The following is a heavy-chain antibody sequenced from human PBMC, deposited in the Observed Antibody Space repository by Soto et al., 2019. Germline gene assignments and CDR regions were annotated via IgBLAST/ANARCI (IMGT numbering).Heavy chain of an antibody. Sequence: GGSLRLSCAASGFAFSSYSMNWVRPAPGKGLEWVSYISSSSTIYYADSVKGRFTISRDNAKNSLYLQMNSLRAEDTAVYYCARDGTTPYCSSTSCPHGGYWGQGTLVTVSS. V-gene: IGHV3-48*01. CDR1: GFAFSSYS. CDR3: ARDGTTPYCSSTSCPHGGY. CDR2: ISSSSTI. J-gene: IGHJ4*02. D-gene: IGHD2-2*01.